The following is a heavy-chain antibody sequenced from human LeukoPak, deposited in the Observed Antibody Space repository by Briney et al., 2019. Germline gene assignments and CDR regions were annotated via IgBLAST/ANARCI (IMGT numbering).Heavy chain of an antibody. CDR3: ARSSSSWELLRGSFDY. CDR2: INSDGSTT. D-gene: IGHD1-26*01. CDR1: GFTFSSYW. J-gene: IGHJ4*02. Sequence: GGSLRLSCAASGFTFSSYWMHWVRQAPGKGLVWVSRINSDGSTTSYADSAKGRFTISRDNAKNTLYLQMNSLRAEDTAVYYCARSSSSWELLRGSFDYWGQGTLVTVSS. V-gene: IGHV3-74*01.